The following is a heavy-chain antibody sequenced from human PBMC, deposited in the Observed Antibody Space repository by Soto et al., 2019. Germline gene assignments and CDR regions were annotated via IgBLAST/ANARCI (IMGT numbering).Heavy chain of an antibody. CDR1: GGSISRGDYY. J-gene: IGHJ4*02. CDR3: ARGSWELDY. V-gene: IGHV4-30-4*01. CDR2: IYYSGNT. Sequence: QVQPQESRPGLVKPSQTLSLTCTVSGGSISRGDYYWSWIRQPPGKGLVWIGYIYYSGNTYYNPSLTSRVTISVDTSKSQFSLKLSSVTAADTAVYYCARGSWELDYWGQGNLVTVAS. D-gene: IGHD1-26*01.